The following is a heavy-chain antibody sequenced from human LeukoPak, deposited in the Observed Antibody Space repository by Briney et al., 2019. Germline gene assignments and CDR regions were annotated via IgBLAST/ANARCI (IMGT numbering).Heavy chain of an antibody. CDR3: AELGITMIGGV. CDR2: ISSSGSTI. J-gene: IGHJ6*04. D-gene: IGHD3-10*02. CDR1: GFTFDDYG. V-gene: IGHV3-48*03. Sequence: GGSLRLSCAASGFTFDDYGMSWVRQAPGKGLEWVSYISSSGSTIYYADSVKGRFTISRDNAKNSLYLQMNSLRAEDTAVYYCAELGITMIGGVWGKGTTVNISS.